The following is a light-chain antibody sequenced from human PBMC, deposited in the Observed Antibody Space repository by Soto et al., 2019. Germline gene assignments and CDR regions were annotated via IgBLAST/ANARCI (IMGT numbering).Light chain of an antibody. CDR3: QQYGSSGT. V-gene: IGKV3-20*01. CDR1: QSVTSRY. J-gene: IGKJ1*01. Sequence: IVLTQSPGTLSLSPGERATLSCRASQSVTSRYLAWYQQKPGQAPRLLIFGASIRDTGIPDRFSGSGSGTEFTLTISSLQSEDFAVYYCQQYGSSGTFGQGTKVDIK. CDR2: GAS.